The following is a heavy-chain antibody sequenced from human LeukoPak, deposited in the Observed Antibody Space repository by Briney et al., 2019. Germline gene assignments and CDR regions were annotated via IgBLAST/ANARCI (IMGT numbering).Heavy chain of an antibody. D-gene: IGHD3-3*02. Sequence: GGSLRLSCAASGFTFSSYGMHWVRQAPGKGLEWVAVIWYDGSNKYYADSVKGRFTISRDNSKNTLYLQTNSLRAEDTAVYYCARSLLISYYYYGMDVWGQGTTVTVSS. CDR3: ARSLLISYYYYGMDV. J-gene: IGHJ6*02. V-gene: IGHV3-33*01. CDR1: GFTFSSYG. CDR2: IWYDGSNK.